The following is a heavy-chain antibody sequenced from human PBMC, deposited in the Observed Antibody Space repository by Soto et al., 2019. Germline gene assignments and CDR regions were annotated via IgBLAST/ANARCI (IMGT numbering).Heavy chain of an antibody. J-gene: IGHJ3*02. D-gene: IGHD6-13*01. CDR3: ATREGIAAANDAFDI. V-gene: IGHV1-18*01. CDR2: ISAYNGNT. CDR1: GYTFTSYG. Sequence: ASVKVSCKASGYTFTSYGISWVRQAPGQGLEWMGWISAYNGNTNYAQKLQGRVTMTTDTSTSTAYMELRSLRSDDTAVYYCATREGIAAANDAFDIWGQGTMVTVSS.